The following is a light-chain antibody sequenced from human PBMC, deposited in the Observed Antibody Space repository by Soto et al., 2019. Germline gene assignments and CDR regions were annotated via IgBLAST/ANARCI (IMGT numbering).Light chain of an antibody. V-gene: IGKV1-5*01. CDR1: QSISYW. J-gene: IGKJ1*01. CDR3: KQYGSSRK. CDR2: DAS. Sequence: DIQMTPSPSTLSASVLYIVTITFRSSQSISYWLAWYQQKPGKAPKVLIYDASSLESGVPSRFSGSGSGTEFTLTISSLQPDDLATYYCKQYGSSRKFGQGTKVDIK.